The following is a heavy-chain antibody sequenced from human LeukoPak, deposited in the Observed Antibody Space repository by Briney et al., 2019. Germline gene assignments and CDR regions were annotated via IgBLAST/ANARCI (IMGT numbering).Heavy chain of an antibody. Sequence: SETLSLTCTVSGGSISSYYWSWIRQPPGEGLEWIGYIYYSGSTNYNPSLESRVTISVDTSKNQFSLKLSSVTAADTAVYYCATSYSSSWPIPFDYWGQGTLVTVSS. D-gene: IGHD6-13*01. CDR2: IYYSGST. J-gene: IGHJ4*02. CDR1: GGSISSYY. CDR3: ATSYSSSWPIPFDY. V-gene: IGHV4-59*01.